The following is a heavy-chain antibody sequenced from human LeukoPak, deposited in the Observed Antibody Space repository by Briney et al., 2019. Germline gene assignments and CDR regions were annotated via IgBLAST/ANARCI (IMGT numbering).Heavy chain of an antibody. D-gene: IGHD6-13*01. CDR1: GFSLSTSGVG. J-gene: IGHJ4*02. CDR2: IYWDDDK. V-gene: IGHV2-5*02. Sequence: SGPTLVKPTQTLTLTCTFSGFSLSTSGVGVGWIRQPPGKALEWLSLIYWDDDKRYSPSLKSRLTITKDTSKNQVVLTMTNMDPVDTATYYCAHRTDSSSWTGDYFDYWGQGTLVTVSS. CDR3: AHRTDSSSWTGDYFDY.